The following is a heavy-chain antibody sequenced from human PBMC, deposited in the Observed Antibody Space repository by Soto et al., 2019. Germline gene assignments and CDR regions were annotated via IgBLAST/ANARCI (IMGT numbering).Heavy chain of an antibody. CDR1: GFSFSSYG. V-gene: IGHV3-30*18. D-gene: IGHD5-12*01. J-gene: IGHJ6*02. CDR3: AKDPVEMAPRTGYYGMDV. Sequence: RLSCVASGFSFSSYGMHWVRQAPGKGLEWVAVISYDGNYKSYADSVKGRITISRDNSKKTLYLQMNSLRPEDTAVFYCAKDPVEMAPRTGYYGMDVWGQGTTVTVSS. CDR2: ISYDGNYK.